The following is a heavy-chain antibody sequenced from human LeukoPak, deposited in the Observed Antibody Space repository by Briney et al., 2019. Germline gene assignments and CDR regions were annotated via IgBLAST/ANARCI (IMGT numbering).Heavy chain of an antibody. D-gene: IGHD3-22*01. Sequence: GGSLRLSCEASGFPFSNYWMTWVRQSPGKGLEWVANIKQDGSDKYYLDSVKGRFTVSRDNAKNSLLLQMNSLRAEDTALYYCARALQGGHNYFDPNGYYPQYFGSWGQGTLVTVSS. CDR2: IKQDGSDK. V-gene: IGHV3-7*01. J-gene: IGHJ4*02. CDR1: GFPFSNYW. CDR3: ARALQGGHNYFDPNGYYPQYFGS.